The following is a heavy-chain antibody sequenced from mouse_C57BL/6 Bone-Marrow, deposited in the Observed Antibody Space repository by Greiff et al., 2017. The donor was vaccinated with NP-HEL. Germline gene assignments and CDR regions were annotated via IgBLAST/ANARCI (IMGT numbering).Heavy chain of an antibody. D-gene: IGHD2-5*01. CDR3: ARWADYSNLAWFAY. V-gene: IGHV1-50*01. CDR2: IDPSDSYT. CDR1: GYTFTSYW. Sequence: VQLQQPGAELVKPGASVKLSCKASGYTFTSYWMQWVKQRPGQGLEWIGEIDPSDSYTNYNQKFKGKATLPVDTSSSTAYMQLSSLTSEDSAVYYCARWADYSNLAWFAYWGQGTLVTVSA. J-gene: IGHJ3*01.